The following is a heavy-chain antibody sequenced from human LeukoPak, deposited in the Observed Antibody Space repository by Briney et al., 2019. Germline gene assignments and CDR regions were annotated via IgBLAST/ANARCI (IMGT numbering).Heavy chain of an antibody. J-gene: IGHJ6*04. Sequence: GGSLRLSCAASGFTFSSYEMNWVRQAPGKGLEWVSYISSSGSTIYYADSVKGRFTISRDNSKNTLYLQMNSLRAEDTAVYYCAKEGCSGGSCYSYYYYGMDVWGKGTTVTVSS. D-gene: IGHD2-15*01. CDR1: GFTFSSYE. V-gene: IGHV3-48*03. CDR3: AKEGCSGGSCYSYYYYGMDV. CDR2: ISSSGSTI.